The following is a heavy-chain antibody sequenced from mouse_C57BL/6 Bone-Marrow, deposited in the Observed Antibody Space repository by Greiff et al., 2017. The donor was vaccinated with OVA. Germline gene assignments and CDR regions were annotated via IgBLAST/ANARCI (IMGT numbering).Heavy chain of an antibody. D-gene: IGHD2-5*01. Sequence: EVKLRESGPGLVKPSQSLSLTCSVTGYSITSGYYWNWIRQFPGNKLEWMGYISYDGSNNYNPSLKNRISITRDTSKNQFFLKLNSVTTEDTATYYCARKGYSNYLYYFDYWGQGTTLTVSS. V-gene: IGHV3-6*01. CDR2: ISYDGSN. CDR1: GYSITSGYY. CDR3: ARKGYSNYLYYFDY. J-gene: IGHJ2*01.